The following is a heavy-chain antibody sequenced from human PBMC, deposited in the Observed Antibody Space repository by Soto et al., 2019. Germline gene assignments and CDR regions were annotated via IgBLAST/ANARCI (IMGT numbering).Heavy chain of an antibody. D-gene: IGHD2-15*01. CDR1: GFTFSSYG. J-gene: IGHJ6*02. CDR3: ARDLSCSGGSCQSYYYYYGMDV. V-gene: IGHV3-33*01. Sequence: QVQLVESGGGVVQPGRSLRLSCAASGFTFSSYGMHWVRQAPGKGLEWVAVIWYDGSNKYYADSVKGRFTISRDNSKNTLYLQMNSLRAEDTDVYYCARDLSCSGGSCQSYYYYYGMDVWGQGTTVTVSS. CDR2: IWYDGSNK.